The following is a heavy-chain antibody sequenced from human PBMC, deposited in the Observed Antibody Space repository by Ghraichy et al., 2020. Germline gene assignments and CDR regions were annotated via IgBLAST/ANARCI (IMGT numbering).Heavy chain of an antibody. Sequence: GGSLRLSCEASGFKFDTFAMHWVRQGPGKGLEWVSLISWDGGSSYYADSVKGRFTISRDNTKVSLYLHMNNLRPEDTALYYCAKDMGYIDSWGQGTLVTVSS. J-gene: IGHJ4*02. V-gene: IGHV3-43D*03. D-gene: IGHD3-16*01. CDR3: AKDMGYIDS. CDR1: GFKFDTFA. CDR2: ISWDGGSS.